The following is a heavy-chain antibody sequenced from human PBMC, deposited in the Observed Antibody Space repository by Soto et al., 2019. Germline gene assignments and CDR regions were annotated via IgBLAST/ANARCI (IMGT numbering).Heavy chain of an antibody. V-gene: IGHV1-24*01. Sequence: ASVKVSCKVSGYTLTELSIHWVRQALGEGLEWMGGFDLENGETIYAQRFQGRVNMTEESSADTPYMELSSLRSDDNAVYCGAIDFRRSNQFDHWGQGTMVTVSS. CDR2: FDLENGET. CDR1: GYTLTELS. D-gene: IGHD6-13*01. J-gene: IGHJ4*02. CDR3: AIDFRRSNQFDH.